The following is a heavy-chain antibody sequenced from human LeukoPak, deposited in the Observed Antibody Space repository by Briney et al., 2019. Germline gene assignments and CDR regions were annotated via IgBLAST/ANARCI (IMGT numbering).Heavy chain of an antibody. J-gene: IGHJ5*02. V-gene: IGHV3-21*01. D-gene: IGHD2-2*01. Sequence: PGGSLRLSCAASGFTFSNYAMSWVRQAPGKGLEWVSSISSSSSYIYYADSVKGRFTISRDNAKNSLYLQMNSLRAEDTAVYYCARDGVVVPASFDPWGQGTLVTVSS. CDR1: GFTFSNYA. CDR3: ARDGVVVPASFDP. CDR2: ISSSSSYI.